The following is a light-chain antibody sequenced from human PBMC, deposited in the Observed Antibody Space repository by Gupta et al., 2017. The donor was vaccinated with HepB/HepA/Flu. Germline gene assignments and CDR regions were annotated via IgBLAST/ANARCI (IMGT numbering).Light chain of an antibody. J-gene: IGLJ3*02. CDR3: SSFTSTSYIGV. CDR1: SSDV. Sequence: QSALTQPASVSGSPGQSITISCTGTSSDVSWYQQHPGKAPKLMIYAVSNRPARVPYRFSGSKSGATASLTITGLQAEDEADYYCSSFTSTSYIGVFGGGTKVTVL. V-gene: IGLV2-14*01. CDR2: AVS.